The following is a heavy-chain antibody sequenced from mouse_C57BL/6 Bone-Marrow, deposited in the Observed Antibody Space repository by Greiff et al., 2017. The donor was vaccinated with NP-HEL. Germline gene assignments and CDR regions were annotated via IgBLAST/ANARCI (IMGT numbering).Heavy chain of an antibody. D-gene: IGHD3-1*01. CDR2: IRNKANGYTT. CDR1: GFTFTDYY. CDR3: ARTGVFDV. J-gene: IGHJ1*03. Sequence: EVKLMESGGGLVQPGGSLSLSCAASGFTFTDYYMSWVRQPPGKALEWLGFIRNKANGYTTEYSASVKGRVTISRDNSQSILYLQMNALRAEDSATYYCARTGVFDVWGTGTTVTVSS. V-gene: IGHV7-3*01.